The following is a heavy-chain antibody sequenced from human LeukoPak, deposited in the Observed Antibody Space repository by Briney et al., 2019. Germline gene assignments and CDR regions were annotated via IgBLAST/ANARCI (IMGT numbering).Heavy chain of an antibody. D-gene: IGHD6-13*01. CDR2: IKEDGSEK. V-gene: IGHV3-7*01. Sequence: QPGGSLRLSCAASGFILSTFDMNWVRQAPGKGLEWVANIKEDGSEKYCVDSVMGRFTISRDNAKNSLYLQLNSLRVEDTAMYYCARERGSRWSLSLDSWGQGTLVTVSS. J-gene: IGHJ4*02. CDR3: ARERGSRWSLSLDS. CDR1: GFILSTFD.